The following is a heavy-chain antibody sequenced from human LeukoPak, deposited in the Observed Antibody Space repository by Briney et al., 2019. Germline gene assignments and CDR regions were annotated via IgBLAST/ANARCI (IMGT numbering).Heavy chain of an antibody. V-gene: IGHV1-2*06. D-gene: IGHD3-10*01. CDR3: ARALVRGLVVSVDV. Sequence: ASVKVSCKASGYTFTGFYIHWVRQAPGQGLEWMGRINPNSGGTNYAQKFQGRVSVTRDTSISTAYMEVSRLRSDDTAVYYCARALVRGLVVSVDVWGKGSTVTVSS. CDR1: GYTFTGFY. CDR2: INPNSGGT. J-gene: IGHJ6*04.